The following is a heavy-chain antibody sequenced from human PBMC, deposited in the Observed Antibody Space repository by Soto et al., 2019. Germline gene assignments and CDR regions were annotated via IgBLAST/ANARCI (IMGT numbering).Heavy chain of an antibody. V-gene: IGHV5-51*01. CDR3: ASRFRYGDYAWGAFDI. J-gene: IGHJ3*02. Sequence: PGESLKISCKGSGYSFTSYWIGWVRQMPGKGLDWMGIIYPGDSDTRYSPSFQGQVTISADKSISTAYLQWSSLKASDTAMYYCASRFRYGDYAWGAFDIWGQGTMVTVSS. CDR1: GYSFTSYW. D-gene: IGHD4-17*01. CDR2: IYPGDSDT.